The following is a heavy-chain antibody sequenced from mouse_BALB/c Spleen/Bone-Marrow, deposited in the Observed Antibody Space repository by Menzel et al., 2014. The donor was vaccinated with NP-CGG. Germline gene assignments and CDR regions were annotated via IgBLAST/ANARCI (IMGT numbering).Heavy chain of an antibody. Sequence: QVQLQQSGPGLVAPSQSLSITCTVSGFSLTSYGVHWVRQPPGKGLEWLGVIWAGGSTSYNSALMSRLSINQDNSKSQVFLKLNSLQTDDTATYYCAREGRGYYGSSGAAMDYWGQGTSVTVPS. V-gene: IGHV2-9*02. D-gene: IGHD1-1*01. CDR3: AREGRGYYGSSGAAMDY. CDR2: IWAGGST. J-gene: IGHJ4*01. CDR1: GFSLTSYG.